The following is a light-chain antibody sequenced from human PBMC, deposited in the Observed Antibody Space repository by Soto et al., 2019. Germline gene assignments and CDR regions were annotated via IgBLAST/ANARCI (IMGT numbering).Light chain of an antibody. CDR3: TSDTSTITYV. CDR2: DVT. V-gene: IGLV2-14*01. J-gene: IGLJ1*01. Sequence: QSALTQPASVSGPPGQSITLSCTGTSSDVGAYNYVSWYQHHPGKAPRLVIYDVTNRPSGISDRFSCSKAGNTASLTISGLLAEDDADYYCTSDTSTITYVFGTGTKVTVL. CDR1: SSDVGAYNY.